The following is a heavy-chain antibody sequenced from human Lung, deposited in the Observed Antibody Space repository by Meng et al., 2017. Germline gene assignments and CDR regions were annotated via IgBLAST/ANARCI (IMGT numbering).Heavy chain of an antibody. D-gene: IGHD1-26*01. CDR2: IKSNTDGGTA. J-gene: IGHJ4*02. V-gene: IGHV3-15*01. CDR1: GFYFYNAW. Sequence: VELVESGGDCVKPGGSLRLSCAASGFYFYNAWMSWVRQAPGKGLEWVGRIKSNTDGGTAEYAAPVTGRFTISRDDSKSTLYLQMSGLRIDDTGVYYCTWDDKAVSDYWGQGTLVTVSS. CDR3: TWDDKAVSDY.